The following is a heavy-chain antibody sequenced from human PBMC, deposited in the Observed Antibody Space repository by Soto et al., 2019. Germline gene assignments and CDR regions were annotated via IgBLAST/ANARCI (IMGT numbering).Heavy chain of an antibody. D-gene: IGHD3-3*01. V-gene: IGHV6-1*01. CDR1: GGPLSSNSAA. CDR2: TYYRSKWYN. Sequence: QTLSLTSSPSGGPLSSNSAAMNWMRQSPSRGLEWLGRTYYRSKWYNDYAVSVKSRITINPDTSKNQCSLQLNSVTPEDTAVYYCESDRATIFGVVSVDYWGQGTLVTVSS. J-gene: IGHJ4*02. CDR3: ESDRATIFGVVSVDY.